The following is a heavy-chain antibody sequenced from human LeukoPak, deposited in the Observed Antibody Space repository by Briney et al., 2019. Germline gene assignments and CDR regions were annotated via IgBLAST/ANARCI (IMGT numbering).Heavy chain of an antibody. V-gene: IGHV3-23*01. Sequence: GGSLRLSCAAPGFTFSSYAMNWVRQAPGKGLEWVSTISGGGGSTYYADSVKGRFTISRDNSKNTLYLQMNSLRAEDTAVYYCAKGRRDGYNFDFDYWGQGTLVTVSS. D-gene: IGHD5-24*01. CDR2: ISGGGGST. CDR1: GFTFSSYA. J-gene: IGHJ4*02. CDR3: AKGRRDGYNFDFDY.